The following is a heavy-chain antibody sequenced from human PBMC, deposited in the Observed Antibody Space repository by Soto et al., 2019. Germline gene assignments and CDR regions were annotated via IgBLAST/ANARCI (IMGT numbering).Heavy chain of an antibody. D-gene: IGHD6-13*01. CDR1: GYTFTSYA. J-gene: IGHJ4*02. Sequence: ASVKVSCKASGYTFTSYAMHWVRQAPGQRLEWMGWINAGNGNTKYSQKFQGRVTITRDTSASTAYMELSSLRSEDTAVYYCATGVGSSWYLSPLDYWGQGTLVTVSS. CDR3: ATGVGSSWYLSPLDY. V-gene: IGHV1-3*01. CDR2: INAGNGNT.